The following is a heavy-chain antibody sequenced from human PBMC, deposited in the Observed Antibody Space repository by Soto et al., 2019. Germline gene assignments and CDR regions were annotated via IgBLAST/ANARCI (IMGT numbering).Heavy chain of an antibody. J-gene: IGHJ2*01. CDR1: GGSISSSNW. D-gene: IGHD1-26*01. V-gene: IGHV4-4*02. Sequence: QVQLQESGPGLVKPSGTLSLTCAVSGGSISSSNWWSWVRQPPGKGLEWIGEIYHSGSTNYNPSLKSRVTISVDKSKNQFSLKLSSVTAADTAVYYCARVGGSVTWELLGSWYFDLWGRGTLVTVSS. CDR3: ARVGGSVTWELLGSWYFDL. CDR2: IYHSGST.